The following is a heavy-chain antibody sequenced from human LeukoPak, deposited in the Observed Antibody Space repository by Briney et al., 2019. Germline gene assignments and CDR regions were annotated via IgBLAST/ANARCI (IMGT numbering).Heavy chain of an antibody. Sequence: GGSLRLSCAASGFTFSSYGMHWVRQAPGLGLEWVAVISYDGSNKYYADSVKGRFTISRDNSKNTLYLQMNSLRAEDTAVYYCAKDQSWFGELLSYYFDYWGQGTLVTVSS. CDR3: AKDQSWFGELLSYYFDY. CDR2: ISYDGSNK. V-gene: IGHV3-30*18. J-gene: IGHJ4*02. CDR1: GFTFSSYG. D-gene: IGHD3-10*01.